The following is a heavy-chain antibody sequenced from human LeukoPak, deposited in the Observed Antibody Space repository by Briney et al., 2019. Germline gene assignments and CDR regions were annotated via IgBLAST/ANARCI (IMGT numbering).Heavy chain of an antibody. CDR1: GGSFSGYY. J-gene: IGHJ4*02. CDR3: ARGSDYDYVWGSYRPKKTIDY. V-gene: IGHV4-34*01. D-gene: IGHD3-16*02. Sequence: PSDTLSLTYAVYGGSFSGYYWSWIRQPPGKGLEWIGEINHSGSTNYNPSLKNRVTISVDRSKNQFSLKLSSVTAADTAVYYCARGSDYDYVWGSYRPKKTIDYWGQGTLVTVSS. CDR2: INHSGST.